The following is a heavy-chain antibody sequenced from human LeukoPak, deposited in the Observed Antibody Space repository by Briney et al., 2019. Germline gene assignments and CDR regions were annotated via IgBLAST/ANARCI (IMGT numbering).Heavy chain of an antibody. CDR1: GFTFSSYS. CDR2: ISRGSDNV. CDR3: ARVMVPSDFWSVTDY. Sequence: GGSLRLSCAASGFTFSSYSMHWVRQAPRKGLEWVSSISRGSDNVFYAESVKGRFTISGDNAKNSLYLQINSLRAEDTAVYFCARVMVPSDFWSVTDYWGQGTLVTVSS. V-gene: IGHV3-21*01. D-gene: IGHD3-3*01. J-gene: IGHJ4*02.